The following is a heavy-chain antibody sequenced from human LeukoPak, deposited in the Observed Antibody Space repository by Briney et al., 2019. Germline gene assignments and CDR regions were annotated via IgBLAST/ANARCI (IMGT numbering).Heavy chain of an antibody. CDR2: IHRSGIT. D-gene: IGHD2-2*01. V-gene: IGHV4-4*07. Sequence: PSETLSLTCIVSGGSVNTDFWNWVRRPAGKGLEWIGGIHRSGITDYNPSLRSRVTMSVDTSKNQFSLKLTSVTSADTALYYCARYYTSNSSYSLRAFDIWGQGTMVTVSS. CDR1: GGSVNTDF. CDR3: ARYYTSNSSYSLRAFDI. J-gene: IGHJ3*02.